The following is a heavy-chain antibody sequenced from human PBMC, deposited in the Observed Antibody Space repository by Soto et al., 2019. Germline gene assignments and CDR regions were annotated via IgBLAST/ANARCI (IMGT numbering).Heavy chain of an antibody. V-gene: IGHV2-5*01. D-gene: IGHD6-13*01. CDR3: TLRQDTSRGPIY. CDR2: ST. J-gene: IGHJ4*02. Sequence: SGPTLVNPTQTLTLTCTVSGFSLTTRGMTLGWIRQPPGKAPEWLALSTQYSPSLQSRLTFTEDTSKNQVVLTMTNMDPVDTATYYCTLRQDTSRGPIYWGQGIMATVSS. CDR1: GFSLTTRGMT.